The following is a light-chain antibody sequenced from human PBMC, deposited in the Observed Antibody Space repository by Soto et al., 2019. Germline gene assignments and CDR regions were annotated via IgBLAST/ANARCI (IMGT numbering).Light chain of an antibody. Sequence: QSVLTQPPSASGSPGQSVTISCTGTSRDVCGYNYVSWYQQHPGKAPKLMIYQVNKRPSGVPDRFSGSKSGNTASLTVSGLQAEDEADYYCSSYAVSKNFDVIFGGGTKVTVL. CDR2: QVN. CDR1: SRDVCGYNY. CDR3: SSYAVSKNFDVI. V-gene: IGLV2-8*01. J-gene: IGLJ2*01.